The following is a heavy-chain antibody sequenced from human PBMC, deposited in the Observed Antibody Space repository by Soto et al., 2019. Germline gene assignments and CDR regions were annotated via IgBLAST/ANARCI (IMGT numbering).Heavy chain of an antibody. CDR3: AREQCSPQARYCTDGGGEGAAP. D-gene: IGHD2-8*01. J-gene: IGHJ5*02. CDR1: GFSFSTYP. V-gene: IGHV3-23*01. CDR2: ISGSGATT. Sequence: GPSVRLSCAASGFSFSTYPMCRVRQTPGKGLEWVSAISGSGATTFYADSMKGRFTISRDNSRDTLYLQMNSLRAEDTAVYFCAREQCSPQARYCTDGGGEGAAPWGRGTLVTGSP.